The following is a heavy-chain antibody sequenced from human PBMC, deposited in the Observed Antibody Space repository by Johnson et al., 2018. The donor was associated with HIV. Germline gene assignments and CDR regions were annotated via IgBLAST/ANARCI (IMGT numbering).Heavy chain of an antibody. CDR2: IYSGGRS. V-gene: IGHV3-66*02. Sequence: EVQLVESGGGLVKPGGSLRLSCVASGFTVGSNYMSWVRQAPGKGLEWVSVIYSGGRSYYADSVKGRLTLSRDNSNNTLYLQMNSLRAEDTALYYCARAVCRGGRCYSHDAFDIWGQGTMVTVSS. D-gene: IGHD2-15*01. J-gene: IGHJ3*02. CDR1: GFTVGSNY. CDR3: ARAVCRGGRCYSHDAFDI.